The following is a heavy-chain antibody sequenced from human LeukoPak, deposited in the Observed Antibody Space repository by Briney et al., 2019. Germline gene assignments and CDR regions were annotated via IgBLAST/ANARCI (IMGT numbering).Heavy chain of an antibody. CDR1: GGSIRSYY. Sequence: PSETLSLTCTVSGGSIRSYYWSWIRQPPGKGLEWIGSIYHSGSTYYNPSLKSRVTISVDTSKNQFSLKLSSVTAADTAVYYCARDPRDAFDIWGRGTMVTVSS. V-gene: IGHV4-59*12. J-gene: IGHJ3*02. CDR2: IYHSGST. CDR3: ARDPRDAFDI.